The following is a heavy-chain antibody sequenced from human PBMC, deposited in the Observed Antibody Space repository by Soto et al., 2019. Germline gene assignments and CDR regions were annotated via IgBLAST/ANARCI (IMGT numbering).Heavy chain of an antibody. J-gene: IGHJ4*02. CDR2: INPSGGST. CDR3: ASTYDFWSGYHPFDY. V-gene: IGHV1-46*03. CDR1: GYTFTSYY. Sequence: ASVKVSCKASGYTFTSYYMHWARQAPGQGLEWMGIINPSGGSTSYAQKFQGRVTMTRDTSTSTVYMELSSLRSEDTAVYYCASTYDFWSGYHPFDYWGQGTLVTVLL. D-gene: IGHD3-3*01.